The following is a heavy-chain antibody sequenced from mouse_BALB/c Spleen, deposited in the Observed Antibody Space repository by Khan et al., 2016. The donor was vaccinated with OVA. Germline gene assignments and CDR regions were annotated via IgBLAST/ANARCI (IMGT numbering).Heavy chain of an antibody. J-gene: IGHJ3*01. CDR2: ISSGGTT. D-gene: IGHD1-1*01. V-gene: IGHV5-6-5*01. CDR1: GFTFSTYA. CDR3: AREFYGSNYACVAY. Sequence: DVMLVESGGGLVKPGGSLKLSCAASGFTFSTYAMSWVRQTPEQRLEWVASISSGGTTYYPDILKGRFTISRDNARNILFLQRSSLRDEETAMYYGAREFYGSNYACVAYWGQGTLVTVSA.